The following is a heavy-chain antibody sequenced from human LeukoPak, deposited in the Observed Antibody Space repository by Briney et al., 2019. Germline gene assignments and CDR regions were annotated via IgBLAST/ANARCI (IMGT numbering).Heavy chain of an antibody. Sequence: GGSLRLSCAASGFTFDDYGMSWVRQAPGKGLEWVSGINWNGGSTGYADSVKGRFTISRDNAKNSLYLQMNSLRAEDTALYYCTRDQSTMIVVVYPDYWGQGTLVTVSS. CDR1: GFTFDDYG. J-gene: IGHJ4*02. CDR3: TRDQSTMIVVVYPDY. CDR2: INWNGGST. V-gene: IGHV3-20*04. D-gene: IGHD3-22*01.